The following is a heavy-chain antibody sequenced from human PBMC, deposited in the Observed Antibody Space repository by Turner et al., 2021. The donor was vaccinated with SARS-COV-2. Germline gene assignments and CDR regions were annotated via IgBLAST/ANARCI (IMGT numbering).Heavy chain of an antibody. CDR2: INWNSGTI. CDR3: AKDKSAEDYYDSSGYYGGGAFDI. J-gene: IGHJ3*02. D-gene: IGHD3-22*01. V-gene: IGHV3-9*01. Sequence: EVQLVESGGGLVQPGRSLRLSCAASGFTFDAYAMHWVRQAPGKGLEWVSGINWNSGTIGYADSVKGRFTISRDNAKNSLYLQMNSLRAEDTALYYCAKDKSAEDYYDSSGYYGGGAFDIWGQGTMVTVSS. CDR1: GFTFDAYA.